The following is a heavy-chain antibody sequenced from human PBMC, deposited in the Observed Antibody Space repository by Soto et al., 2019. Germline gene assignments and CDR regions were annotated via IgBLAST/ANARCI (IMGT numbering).Heavy chain of an antibody. D-gene: IGHD2-15*01. CDR2: ISSGSTYK. V-gene: IGHV3-11*06. J-gene: IGHJ4*02. CDR3: VRETPVAAGGKKWDY. Sequence: QVQLVESGGDLVKPGGSLRLSCAASGFTFHDYFMNWIRQVPGKGLEWVSYISSGSTYKKYADSVKGRFTISRDNAKKSLYFKMDSLRAEDTGIYYCVRETPVAAGGKKWDYWGQGTQVTVSS. CDR1: GFTFHDYF.